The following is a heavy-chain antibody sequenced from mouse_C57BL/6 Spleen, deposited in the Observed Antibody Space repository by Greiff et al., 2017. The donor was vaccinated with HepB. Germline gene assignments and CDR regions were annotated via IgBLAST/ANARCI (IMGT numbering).Heavy chain of an antibody. CDR3: ARYPVYYGSSYGAMDY. J-gene: IGHJ4*01. Sequence: QVQLKQPGAELVKPGASVKMSCKASGYTFTSYWITWVKQRPGQGLEWIGDIYPGSGSTNYNEKFKSKATLTVDTSSSTAYMQLSSLTSEDSAVYYCARYPVYYGSSYGAMDYWGQGTSVTVSS. CDR1: GYTFTSYW. D-gene: IGHD1-1*01. CDR2: IYPGSGST. V-gene: IGHV1-55*01.